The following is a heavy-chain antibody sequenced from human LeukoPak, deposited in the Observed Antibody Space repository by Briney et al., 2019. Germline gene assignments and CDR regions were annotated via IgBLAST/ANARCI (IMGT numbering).Heavy chain of an antibody. D-gene: IGHD5-24*01. CDR1: GDSISSYY. Sequence: KPSDTRSLTCTVSGDSISSYYWSWIRQPPGKGLEWIGYIYYSGGTDYNPSLKSRVTISVDTLKNQFSLKLRSVTAADTAVYYCARHVTISGPYDASDIWGQGTMVTVSP. CDR2: IYYSGGT. V-gene: IGHV4-59*08. CDR3: ARHVTISGPYDASDI. J-gene: IGHJ3*02.